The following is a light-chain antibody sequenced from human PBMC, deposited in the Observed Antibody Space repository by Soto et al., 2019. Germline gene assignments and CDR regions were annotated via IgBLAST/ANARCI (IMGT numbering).Light chain of an antibody. V-gene: IGKV3-11*01. CDR2: DAS. Sequence: EIVLTQSPATLSLSSGERSTLSCRASQSVSSYLAWYQQKPGQAPRLLIYDASNRATGIPARFSGSGSGTDFTLTISSLEPEDFAVYYCLHYGSLSCTFGQGARLDIK. CDR1: QSVSSY. CDR3: LHYGSLSCT. J-gene: IGKJ2*02.